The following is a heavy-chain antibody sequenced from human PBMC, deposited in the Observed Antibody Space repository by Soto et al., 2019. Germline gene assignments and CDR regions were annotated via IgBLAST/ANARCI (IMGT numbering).Heavy chain of an antibody. Sequence: PGGSLRLSCAASGFTFSTYAMTWVRQTPGKGLEWVSTISGGGGAASYTDSVQGRFTISRDNSKNTLYLQMNSLRAEDTALYYCAKESRTRGVHNWFDPWGQGTLVTVSS. CDR1: GFTFSTYA. J-gene: IGHJ5*02. CDR2: ISGGGGAA. D-gene: IGHD3-10*01. CDR3: AKESRTRGVHNWFDP. V-gene: IGHV3-23*01.